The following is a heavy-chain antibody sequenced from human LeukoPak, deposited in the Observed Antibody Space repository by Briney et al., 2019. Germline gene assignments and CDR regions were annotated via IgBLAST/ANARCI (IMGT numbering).Heavy chain of an antibody. V-gene: IGHV1-8*01. CDR3: ARAKSMVRGVIYLYGMDV. CDR2: MSPNSGNT. CDR1: GYTFTSYD. D-gene: IGHD3-10*01. Sequence: ASVKVSCKASGYTFTSYDINWVRQATGQGLEWMGWMSPNSGNTGYAQKFQGRGTMTRNTPISTTYMGLRSLKSGEQAVYYWARAKSMVRGVIYLYGMDVWGQGATVTVSS. J-gene: IGHJ6*01.